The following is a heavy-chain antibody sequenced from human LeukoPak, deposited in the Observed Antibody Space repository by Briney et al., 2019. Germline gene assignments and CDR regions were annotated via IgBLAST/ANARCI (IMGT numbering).Heavy chain of an antibody. CDR2: IYYSGST. CDR3: ARDRSPDFWSGYNYYYYGMDV. V-gene: IGHV4-31*03. D-gene: IGHD3-3*01. J-gene: IGHJ6*02. CDR1: GGSISSGGYY. Sequence: SETLSLTCTVSGGSISSGGYYWSWIRQHPGKGLEWIGYIYYSGSTYYNPSLKSRVTISVDTSKNQFSLKLSSVTAADTAVYYCARDRSPDFWSGYNYYYYGMDVWGQGTTVTVSS.